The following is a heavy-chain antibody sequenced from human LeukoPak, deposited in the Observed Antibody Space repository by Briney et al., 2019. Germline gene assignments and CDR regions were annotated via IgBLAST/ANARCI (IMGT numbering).Heavy chain of an antibody. J-gene: IGHJ4*02. D-gene: IGHD2-15*01. CDR2: IYHSGST. Sequence: SETLSLTCAVSGGSISSSNWWSWVCQPPGKGLEWIGEIYHSGSTNYNPSLKSRVTISVDTPKNQFSLNLTSVTAADTAVYYCARQQRRGGSGELDYWGQGVLVTVSS. CDR3: ARQQRRGGSGELDY. CDR1: GGSISSSNW. V-gene: IGHV4-4*02.